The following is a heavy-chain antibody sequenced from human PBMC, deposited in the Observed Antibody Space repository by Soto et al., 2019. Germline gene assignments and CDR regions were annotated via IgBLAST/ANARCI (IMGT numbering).Heavy chain of an antibody. CDR1: GFAVRDNY. CDR2: IYSAGST. Sequence: PGGSLRLSCAASGFAVRDNYMSWVRQAPGKGLEWVSVIYSAGSTHNADSVKGRFTISRDNSKNTLYLQMNSLRAEDAAVYYCARGRVGLSGCYCDDWGQGTQVTVSS. D-gene: IGHD6-19*01. CDR3: ARGRVGLSGCYCDD. J-gene: IGHJ4*02. V-gene: IGHV3-66*01.